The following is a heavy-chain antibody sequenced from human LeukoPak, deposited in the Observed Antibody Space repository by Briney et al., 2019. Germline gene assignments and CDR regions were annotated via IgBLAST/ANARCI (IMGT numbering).Heavy chain of an antibody. CDR1: GFTFSNYC. V-gene: IGHV3-7*01. J-gene: IGHJ4*02. CDR3: ARDFFGSARCYRSDPVEY. Sequence: GGSLCLSCEASGFTFSNYCMSWVRQAPGKGLEWVANIKQDGSEKYYLDSVEGGITISRDNAKNSLYLQMNSLTAEATGVYYRARDFFGSARCYRSDPVEYWGQGTLVSVSS. D-gene: IGHD3-10*01. CDR2: IKQDGSEK.